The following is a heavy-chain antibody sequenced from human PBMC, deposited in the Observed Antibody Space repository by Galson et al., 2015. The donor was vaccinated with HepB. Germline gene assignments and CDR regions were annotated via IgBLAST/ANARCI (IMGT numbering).Heavy chain of an antibody. V-gene: IGHV3-7*01. CDR2: IKQDGSEK. J-gene: IGHJ5*02. Sequence: SLRLSCAASGFTFSSYWMSWVRQAPGKGLEWVANIKQDGSEKYYVDSVKGRFTISRDNAKNSLYLQMNSLRAEDTAVYYCARGRESSSWSSGGNWFDPWGQGTLVTVSS. D-gene: IGHD6-13*01. CDR1: GFTFSSYW. CDR3: ARGRESSSWSSGGNWFDP.